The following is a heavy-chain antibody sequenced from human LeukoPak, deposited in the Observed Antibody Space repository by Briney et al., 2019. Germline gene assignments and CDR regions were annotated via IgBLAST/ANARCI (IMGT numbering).Heavy chain of an antibody. CDR2: IYSGGST. CDR1: GFTVSSNY. CDR3: AKGSEIYLGDFDY. V-gene: IGHV3-53*01. D-gene: IGHD2/OR15-2a*01. J-gene: IGHJ4*02. Sequence: GGSLRLSCAASGFTVSSNYMSWVRQAPGKGLEWVSVIYSGGSTYYADSVKGRFTISRDNSKNTLYLQMNSLRAEDTAVYYCAKGSEIYLGDFDYWGQGTLVTVSS.